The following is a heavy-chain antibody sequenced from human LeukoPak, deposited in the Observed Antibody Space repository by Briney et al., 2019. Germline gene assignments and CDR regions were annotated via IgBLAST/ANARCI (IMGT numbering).Heavy chain of an antibody. CDR2: ISSRSSYI. J-gene: IGHJ6*03. Sequence: GGPLRPSCAASGFTFSSNSMNWVRQAPGKGLEWVSTISSRSSYIYYADSVKGRFTISRDNAKNSLYLQMNSLRAEDTAVYYCARLALGPSMRGYYYYMDVWGKGTTVTVSS. CDR1: GFTFSSNS. D-gene: IGHD2/OR15-2a*01. V-gene: IGHV3-21*01. CDR3: ARLALGPSMRGYYYYMDV.